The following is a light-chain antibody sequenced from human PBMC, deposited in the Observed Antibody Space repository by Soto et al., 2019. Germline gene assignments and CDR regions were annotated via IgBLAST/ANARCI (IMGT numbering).Light chain of an antibody. CDR2: WAS. CDR1: QSVLYSSNNKNY. V-gene: IGKV4-1*01. J-gene: IGKJ4*01. CDR3: QQYYSTTPT. Sequence: DIVMTQSPDSLAVSLGERATINCKSSQSVLYSSNNKNYLAWYQQKPGQPPKLLIYWASTRESGVPDRFSGSGSGTDFTLTISSLLAEYVAVDDCQQYYSTTPTFGGGTKVEIK.